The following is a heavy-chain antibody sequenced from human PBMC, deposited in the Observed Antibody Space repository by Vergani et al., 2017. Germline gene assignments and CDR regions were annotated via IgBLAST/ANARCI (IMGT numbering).Heavy chain of an antibody. Sequence: VQLVESGGGLIQPGGSLRLSCAASGFTVSSNYMSWVRQAPGKGLEWIGYIYYSGSTNYNPSLKSRVTISVDTSKNQFSLKLSSVTAADTAVYYCAATYYYGSGSLDYWGQGTLVTVSS. CDR1: GFTVSSNY. CDR2: IYYSGST. D-gene: IGHD3-10*01. J-gene: IGHJ4*02. CDR3: AATYYYGSGSLDY. V-gene: IGHV4-59*02.